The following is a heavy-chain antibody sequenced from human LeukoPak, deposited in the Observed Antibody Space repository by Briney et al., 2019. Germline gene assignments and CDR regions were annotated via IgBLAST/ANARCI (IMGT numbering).Heavy chain of an antibody. CDR3: ARDRYYYDSSGYNYYYYMDV. CDR2: IYYSGST. V-gene: IGHV4-59*01. CDR1: GGSIRSYY. D-gene: IGHD3-22*01. Sequence: SETLSLTCTVSGGSIRSYYWSWIRQTPGKGLEWIGYIYYSGSTNYNPSLKSRVTISVDTSKNQFSRKLSSVTAADTAVYYCARDRYYYDSSGYNYYYYMDVWGKGTTVTVSS. J-gene: IGHJ6*03.